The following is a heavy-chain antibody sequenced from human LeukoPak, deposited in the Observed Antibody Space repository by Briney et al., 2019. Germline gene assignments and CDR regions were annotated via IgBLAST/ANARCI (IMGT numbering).Heavy chain of an antibody. J-gene: IGHJ6*03. V-gene: IGHV3-21*01. Sequence: GGSLRLSRSALGFTFSSYWMQWVRQTPRRGVEGVSSISTSRNYIYYADSVKGRFTISRDNANNSLYLQMNSLRAEDTAVYYCARSGLGYNYHYMDVWGKGTTVTISS. CDR2: ISTSRNYI. D-gene: IGHD3-10*01. CDR1: GFTFSSYW. CDR3: ARSGLGYNYHYMDV.